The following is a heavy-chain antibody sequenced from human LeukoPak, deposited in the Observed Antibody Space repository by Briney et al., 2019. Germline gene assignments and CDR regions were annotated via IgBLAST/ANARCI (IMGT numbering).Heavy chain of an antibody. V-gene: IGHV3-23*01. CDR3: AKVNEAQRITIFGVVIFDY. CDR2: ISSTGIAA. CDR1: GFTFSSYS. D-gene: IGHD3-3*01. J-gene: IGHJ4*02. Sequence: GGSLRLSCAASGFTFSSYSLNWVRQAPGKGLEWVSAISSTGIAAYYADSVKGRFTISRDNSKNTLYLQMNSLRAEDTAVYYCAKVNEAQRITIFGVVIFDYWGQGTLVTVSS.